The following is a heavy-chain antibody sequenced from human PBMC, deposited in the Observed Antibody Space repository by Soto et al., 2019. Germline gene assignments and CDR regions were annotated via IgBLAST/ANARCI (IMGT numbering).Heavy chain of an antibody. J-gene: IGHJ4*02. Sequence: SETLSLTCTVSGGSISSYYWSWIRHPPGKGLEWIGYIYYSGSTNYNPSLKSRVTISVDTSKNQFSLKLSSVTAADTAVYYCAREPDYGSGAYFDYWGQGTLVTVSS. D-gene: IGHD3-10*01. CDR2: IYYSGST. CDR1: GGSISSYY. CDR3: AREPDYGSGAYFDY. V-gene: IGHV4-59*01.